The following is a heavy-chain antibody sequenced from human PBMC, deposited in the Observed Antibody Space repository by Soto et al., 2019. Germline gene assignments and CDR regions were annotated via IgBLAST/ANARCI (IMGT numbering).Heavy chain of an antibody. CDR2: MYRTGNT. J-gene: IGHJ5*02. Sequence: QVQLQESGPGLVKPSQTLSLTCTVSGASISNGDYYWSWIRQPPGQVLEWLGYMYRTGNTFYNPSLKSRLTISVDRSKNRFSLKLSSVTATDTAVYYCARANGFYGDWFDPWGQGALVTVSS. CDR3: ARANGFYGDWFDP. V-gene: IGHV4-30-4*01. CDR1: GASISNGDYY. D-gene: IGHD4-17*01.